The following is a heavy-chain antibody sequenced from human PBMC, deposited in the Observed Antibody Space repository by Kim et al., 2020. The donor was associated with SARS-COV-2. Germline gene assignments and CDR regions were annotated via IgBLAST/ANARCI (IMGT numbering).Heavy chain of an antibody. D-gene: IGHD6-13*01. CDR3: TRDVRIAAAGTLVYYYYYYMDV. CDR2: IRSKAYGGTT. V-gene: IGHV3-49*04. CDR1: GFTFGDYA. Sequence: GGSLRLSCTASGFTFGDYAMSWVRQAPGKGLEWVGFIRSKAYGGTTEYAASVKGRFTISRDDSKSIAYLQMNSLKTEDTAVYYCTRDVRIAAAGTLVYYYYYYMDVWGKGTTVTVSS. J-gene: IGHJ6*03.